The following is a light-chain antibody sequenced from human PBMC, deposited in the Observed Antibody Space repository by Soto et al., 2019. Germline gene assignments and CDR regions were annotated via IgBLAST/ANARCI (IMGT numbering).Light chain of an antibody. CDR3: SSYAGSNNLV. Sequence: QSALTQPPSASGSPGQSVTLSCTETSSDVGGYNYVSWYQQHPGKAPKLMIYEVSKRPSGVPDRFSGSKSGNTASLTVSGLQAEDEADYYCSSYAGSNNLVFGGGTKLTVL. CDR1: SSDVGGYNY. V-gene: IGLV2-8*01. CDR2: EVS. J-gene: IGLJ2*01.